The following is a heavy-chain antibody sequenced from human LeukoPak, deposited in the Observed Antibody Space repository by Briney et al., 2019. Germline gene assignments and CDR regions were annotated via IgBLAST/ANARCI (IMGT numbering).Heavy chain of an antibody. D-gene: IGHD3-10*01. CDR1: GFTFSSYS. J-gene: IGHJ6*02. CDR2: ISSSSSYI. V-gene: IGHV3-21*01. Sequence: PGGSLRLSCAASGFTFSSYSMNWVRQAPGKGLEGVSSISSSSSYIYYADSVKGRFTISRDNAKNSLYLQMNSLRAEHTAVYYCARAGDHYYGSGSYYNRYYYGMDVWGQGTTVTVSS. CDR3: ARAGDHYYGSGSYYNRYYYGMDV.